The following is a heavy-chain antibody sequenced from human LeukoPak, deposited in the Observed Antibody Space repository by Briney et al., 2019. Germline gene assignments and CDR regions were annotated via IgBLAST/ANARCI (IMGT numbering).Heavy chain of an antibody. V-gene: IGHV3-30-3*02. D-gene: IGHD1-26*01. CDR2: ISYDGSNK. Sequence: GGSLRLSCAASGFTFSSYAMHWVRQAPGKGLEWVAVISYDGSNKYYADSVKGRFTISRDNSKNTLYLQMNSLRAEDTAVYYCAKRASSGSPQNYYYYGMDVWGQGTTVTVSS. J-gene: IGHJ6*02. CDR1: GFTFSSYA. CDR3: AKRASSGSPQNYYYYGMDV.